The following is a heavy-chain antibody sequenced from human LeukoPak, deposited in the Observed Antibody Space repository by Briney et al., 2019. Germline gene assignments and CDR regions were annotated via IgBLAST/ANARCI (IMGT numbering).Heavy chain of an antibody. D-gene: IGHD2-2*01. J-gene: IGHJ4*02. CDR1: GGTFSSYA. V-gene: IGHV1-69*04. CDR3: ASEGDIVVVPAAIGGLDY. Sequence: SVKVSCKASGGTFSSYAISWVRQAPGQGREWMGRIIPILGIANYAQKFQGRVTITADKSTSTAYMELSSLRSEDTAVYYCASEGDIVVVPAAIGGLDYWGQGTLATVSS. CDR2: IIPILGIA.